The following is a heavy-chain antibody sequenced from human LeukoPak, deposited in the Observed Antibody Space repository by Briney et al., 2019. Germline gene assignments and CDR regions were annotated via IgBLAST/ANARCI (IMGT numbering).Heavy chain of an antibody. CDR2: ISGSGGTT. Sequence: GGSLRLSCAASGFTFNRYGMSWVRQAPGKGLEWVSAISGSGGTTYYVDSVKGRFTISRDNSKNTLYLQINSLRDEDTAVYYCAKDHLPGIVVADRDYWGQGTLVTVSS. V-gene: IGHV3-23*01. J-gene: IGHJ4*02. D-gene: IGHD6-19*01. CDR3: AKDHLPGIVVADRDY. CDR1: GFTFNRYG.